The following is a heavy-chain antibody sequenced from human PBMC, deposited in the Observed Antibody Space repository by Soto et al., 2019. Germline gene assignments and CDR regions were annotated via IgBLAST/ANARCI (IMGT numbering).Heavy chain of an antibody. CDR2: ISAYNCNT. CDR1: GYTFTSYG. V-gene: IGHV1-18*01. J-gene: IGHJ5*02. D-gene: IGHD4-17*01. CDR3: ARDPPHTYGDYKPNWFDP. Sequence: QVQLVQSGAEVKKPGASVKVSCKASGYTFTSYGISWVRQAPGQGLEWMGWISAYNCNTNYAQKLQGRVTMTTDTSTSTAYMELRSLRSDDTAVYYCARDPPHTYGDYKPNWFDPWGQGTLVTVSS.